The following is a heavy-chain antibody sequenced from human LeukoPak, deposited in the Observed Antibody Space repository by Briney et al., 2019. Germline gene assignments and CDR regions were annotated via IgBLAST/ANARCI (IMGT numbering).Heavy chain of an antibody. CDR3: AKDLYSSGWSHYYYYGMDV. V-gene: IGHV3-30*18. D-gene: IGHD6-19*01. J-gene: IGHJ6*02. Sequence: GGSLRLSCAASGFTFSSYGMHWVRQAPGKGLEWVSVISYDGGNKYYADSVKGRFTISRDNSKNTLYLQMNSLRAEDTAVYYCAKDLYSSGWSHYYYYGMDVWGQGTTVTVSS. CDR1: GFTFSSYG. CDR2: ISYDGGNK.